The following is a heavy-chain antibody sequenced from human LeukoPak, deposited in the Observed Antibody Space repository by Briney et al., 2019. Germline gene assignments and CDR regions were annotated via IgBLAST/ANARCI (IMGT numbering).Heavy chain of an antibody. Sequence: GGSLRLSCAASGFTFNTYGMHWVRQAPDKGLEWVAFIRYDGADKYYADSVKGRFTISRDNSKNTLYLQMNSLRAEDTAVYYCARDEYYYDSSGYYYRPAEYFQHWGQGTLVTVSS. J-gene: IGHJ1*01. CDR3: ARDEYYYDSSGYYYRPAEYFQH. CDR1: GFTFNTYG. CDR2: IRYDGADK. D-gene: IGHD3-22*01. V-gene: IGHV3-30*02.